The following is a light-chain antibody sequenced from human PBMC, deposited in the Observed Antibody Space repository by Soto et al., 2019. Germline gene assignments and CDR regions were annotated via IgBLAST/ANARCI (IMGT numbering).Light chain of an antibody. V-gene: IGKV3-15*01. J-gene: IGKJ1*01. CDR2: GAS. CDR1: QSVSSN. CDR3: QHDSNWPRT. Sequence: EIVMTQSPATLSVSPGERATLSCRASQSVSSNLAWYQQKPGQAPRLLIYGASTRATGIPARFSGSGSGPEFTLTISSLQSEDFAVYYCQHDSNWPRTFGQGTKVEIK.